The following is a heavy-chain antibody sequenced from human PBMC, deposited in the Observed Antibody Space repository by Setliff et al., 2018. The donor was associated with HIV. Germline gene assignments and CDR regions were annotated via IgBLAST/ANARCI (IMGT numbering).Heavy chain of an antibody. V-gene: IGHV4-30-4*01. CDR3: ARTVPHSAAQDAFDI. Sequence: SETLSLTCTVSGDPIFIGGYYWSWIRQHPGGGLEWIGYISNSGKIYYDPSLNSRVTLSADTSKNQLSLKLTSVTAEDTGVYYCARTVPHSAAQDAFDIWGQGTVVTVSS. J-gene: IGHJ3*02. CDR2: ISNSGKI. CDR1: GDPIFIGGYY. D-gene: IGHD4-4*01.